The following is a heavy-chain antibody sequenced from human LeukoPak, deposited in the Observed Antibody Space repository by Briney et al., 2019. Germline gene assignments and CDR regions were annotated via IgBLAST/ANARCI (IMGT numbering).Heavy chain of an antibody. J-gene: IGHJ4*02. CDR1: GGSVSSYY. CDR2: IHNSGRT. Sequence: PSETLSLTCSVSGGSVSSYYWSWIRQSPGKGLEWIGYIHNSGRTNYNPSLKSRVTGFVDTSKNQVSLRLSSVTAADTAVYYCARHGTISSESYFDYWGQGTLVTVSS. D-gene: IGHD1-14*01. V-gene: IGHV4-59*08. CDR3: ARHGTISSESYFDY.